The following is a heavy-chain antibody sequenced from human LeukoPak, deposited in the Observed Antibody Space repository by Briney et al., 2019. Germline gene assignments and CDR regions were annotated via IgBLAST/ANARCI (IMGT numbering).Heavy chain of an antibody. J-gene: IGHJ4*02. CDR1: GFTFSIYS. D-gene: IGHD6-13*01. CDR3: AKDGIGDSSSWYSVGY. Sequence: GALRLSCAASGFTFSIYSMNWVRQAPGKGLEWVAVISYDGSNKYYADSVKGRFTISRDNSKNTLYLQMNSLRAEDTAVYYCAKDGIGDSSSWYSVGYWGQGTLVTVSS. V-gene: IGHV3-30*18. CDR2: ISYDGSNK.